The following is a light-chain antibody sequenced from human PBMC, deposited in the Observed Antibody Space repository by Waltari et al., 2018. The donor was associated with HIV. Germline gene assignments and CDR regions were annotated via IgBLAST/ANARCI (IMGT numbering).Light chain of an antibody. J-gene: IGLJ3*02. Sequence: QSALTQPASVSGSLGQSITISCTGASTNVGGYSFVSWYQNHPGQAPNLIIYDVSNRPLGVSSRFSGSKSGNTASLTISGLQSEDEADYYCCSYGGNDTLVFGGGTKVTAL. CDR2: DVS. CDR3: CSYGGNDTLV. V-gene: IGLV2-23*02. CDR1: STNVGGYSF.